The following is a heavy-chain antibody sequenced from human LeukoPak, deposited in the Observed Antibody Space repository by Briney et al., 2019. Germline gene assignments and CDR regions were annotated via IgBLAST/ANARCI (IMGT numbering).Heavy chain of an antibody. D-gene: IGHD3-3*01. CDR3: ARLLRFSIYMDV. Sequence: SETLSLTCTVSGYSISSGYYWGWIRQPPGKGLEWIGSIYHSGSTYYNPSLKSRVTISVDTSKNQFSLKLSSVTAADTAVYYCARLLRFSIYMDVWCKGTTVTVSS. J-gene: IGHJ6*03. CDR1: GYSISSGYY. CDR2: IYHSGST. V-gene: IGHV4-38-2*02.